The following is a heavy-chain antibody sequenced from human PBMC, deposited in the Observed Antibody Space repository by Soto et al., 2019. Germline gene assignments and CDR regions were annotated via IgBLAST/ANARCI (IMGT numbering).Heavy chain of an antibody. CDR2: VYYSGGT. V-gene: IGHV4-59*11. Sequence: QVQLQESGPGLVKPSETLSLTCTVAGGSLTDHYWNWFRQSPGKGLHWIGYVYYSGGTNYNPSLKGRVTMSVDTSKNQFSLNLRSVTAADPAVYYCARGNDWKSSTFAIWGQGTMVYVSS. D-gene: IGHD2-21*01. J-gene: IGHJ3*02. CDR1: GGSLTDHY. CDR3: ARGNDWKSSTFAI.